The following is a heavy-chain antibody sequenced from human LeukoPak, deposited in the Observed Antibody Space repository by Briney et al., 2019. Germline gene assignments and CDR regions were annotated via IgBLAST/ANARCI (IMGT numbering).Heavy chain of an antibody. J-gene: IGHJ3*02. CDR3: ARFDGGHYDAFDI. CDR1: GGTFSSYA. D-gene: IGHD2-15*01. CDR2: ISAYNGNT. V-gene: IGHV1-18*01. Sequence: GASVKVSCKASGGTFSSYAISWVRQAPGQGLEWMGWISAYNGNTNYAQKLRGRVTMTTDTSTSTAYMELRSLRSDDTAVYYCARFDGGHYDAFDIWGQGTMVTVSS.